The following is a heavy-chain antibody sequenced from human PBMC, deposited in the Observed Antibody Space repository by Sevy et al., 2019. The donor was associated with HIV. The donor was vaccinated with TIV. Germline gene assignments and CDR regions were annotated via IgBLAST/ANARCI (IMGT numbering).Heavy chain of an antibody. Sequence: ASVKVSCKASGYTFTDYYIHWVRQAPGQGLEWMGWINPKSGGTNYAQKFHGRVTMTRDTSISTAYMELSWLRSDDTAVYYCARVVEPAGIDPYEYGVDVWVPGATVTVSS. V-gene: IGHV1-2*02. D-gene: IGHD2-2*02. CDR2: INPKSGGT. J-gene: IGHJ6*02. CDR3: ARVVEPAGIDPYEYGVDV. CDR1: GYTFTDYY.